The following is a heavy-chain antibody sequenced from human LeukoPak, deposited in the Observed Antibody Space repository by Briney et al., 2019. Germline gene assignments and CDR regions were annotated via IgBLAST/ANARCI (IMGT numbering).Heavy chain of an antibody. CDR1: GYTFTGYY. Sequence: GASVKVSCKASGYTFTGYYMHWVRQAPGQGLEWMGRINPNSGGTNYAQKFQGRVTMTRDTSISTAYMELSRLRSDDTAVYYCARLDCSGGSCYPQVWGQGTLVTVSS. D-gene: IGHD2-15*01. CDR3: ARLDCSGGSCYPQV. V-gene: IGHV1-2*06. J-gene: IGHJ4*02. CDR2: INPNSGGT.